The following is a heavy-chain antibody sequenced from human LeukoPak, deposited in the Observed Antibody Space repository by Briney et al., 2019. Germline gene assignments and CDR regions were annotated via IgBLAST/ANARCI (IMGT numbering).Heavy chain of an antibody. D-gene: IGHD3-9*01. CDR1: GYTFTSYG. J-gene: IGHJ4*02. CDR2: ISAYNGNT. V-gene: IGHV1-18*01. Sequence: ASVKVSCKASGYTFTSYGISWVRQAPGQGLEWMGWISAYNGNTSYAQKLQGRVTMTTDTSTSTAYMELRSLRSDDTAVYYCARDRAIDWAKHAFDYWGQGTLVTVSS. CDR3: ARDRAIDWAKHAFDY.